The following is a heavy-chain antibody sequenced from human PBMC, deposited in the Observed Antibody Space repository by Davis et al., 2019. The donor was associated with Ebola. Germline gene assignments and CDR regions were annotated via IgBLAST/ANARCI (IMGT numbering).Heavy chain of an antibody. CDR1: GYTFTSYG. V-gene: IGHV1-69*13. J-gene: IGHJ5*02. Sequence: SVKVSCKASGYTFTSYGISWVRQAPGQGLEWMGGIIPIFGTANYAQKFQGRVTITADESTSTAYMELSSLRSEDTAVYYCAREVNRGYCSSTSCLGEGWFDPWGQGTLVTVSS. CDR3: AREVNRGYCSSTSCLGEGWFDP. CDR2: IIPIFGTA. D-gene: IGHD2-2*01.